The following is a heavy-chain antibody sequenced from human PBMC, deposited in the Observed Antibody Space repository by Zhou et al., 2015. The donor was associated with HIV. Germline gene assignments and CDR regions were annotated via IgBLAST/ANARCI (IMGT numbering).Heavy chain of an antibody. V-gene: IGHV3-9*01. CDR1: GFTFDDYA. CDR3: AKDEGRTIFGAVGY. D-gene: IGHD3-3*01. CDR2: ISWNSGSI. J-gene: IGHJ4*02. Sequence: EVQLVESGGGLVQPGRSLRLSCAASGFTFDDYAMHWVRQAPGKGLEWVSGISWNSGSIGYADSVKGRFTISRDNAKNSLYLQMNSLRAEDTALYYCAKDEGRTIFGAVGYWGQGTLVTVSS.